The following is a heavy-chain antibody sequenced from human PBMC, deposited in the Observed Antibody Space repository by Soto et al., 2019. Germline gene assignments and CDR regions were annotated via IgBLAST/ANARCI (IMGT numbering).Heavy chain of an antibody. D-gene: IGHD6-19*01. V-gene: IGHV1-24*01. J-gene: IGHJ6*02. CDR3: VRDSTLEWLVRTDYYYYGMDV. CDR2: FDPEDGET. Sequence: ASVKVSCKVSGYTLTELSMHWVRQAPGKGLEWMGGFDPEDGETIYAQKFQGRVTMTKDTSISTAYMELSRLRSDDTAVYYCVRDSTLEWLVRTDYYYYGMDVWGQGTTVTVSS. CDR1: GYTLTELS.